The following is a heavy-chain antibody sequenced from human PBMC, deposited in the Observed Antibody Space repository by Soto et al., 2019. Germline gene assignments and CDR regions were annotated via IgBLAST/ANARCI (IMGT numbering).Heavy chain of an antibody. J-gene: IGHJ4*02. V-gene: IGHV1-46*01. CDR2: IDPSGGIT. CDR3: ARVQGSGSYYHATHDY. Sequence: ASVKVSCKASGYSFTNFHIHWVRQAPGQGLEWMGMIDPSGGITRDAQRLQGRITMTRDASTSTVYMELRSLTSEDTAVYYCARVQGSGSYYHATHDYWGQGTLVTVSS. D-gene: IGHD3-10*01. CDR1: GYSFTNFH.